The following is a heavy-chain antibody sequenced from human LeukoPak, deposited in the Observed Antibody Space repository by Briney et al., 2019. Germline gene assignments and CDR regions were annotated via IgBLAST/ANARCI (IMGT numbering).Heavy chain of an antibody. J-gene: IGHJ4*02. D-gene: IGHD5-12*01. CDR2: IGTSGSTI. CDR3: ARGPYLAIDY. V-gene: IGHV3-48*03. Sequence: GGSLRLSCAASGFTFSRYEMNWVRQAPGKGLEWVSQIGTSGSTIYYADSVKGRFTISGDNAKNSLYLQMNSLRAEDTAVYYCARGPYLAIDYWGQGTLVAVSS. CDR1: GFTFSRYE.